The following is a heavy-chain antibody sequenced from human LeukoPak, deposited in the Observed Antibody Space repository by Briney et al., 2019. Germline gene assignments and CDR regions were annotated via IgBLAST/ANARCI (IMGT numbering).Heavy chain of an antibody. CDR2: IYYSGST. J-gene: IGHJ6*03. V-gene: IGHV4-59*11. CDR1: GGSISSHY. D-gene: IGHD3-3*01. Sequence: KPSETLSLTCTVSGGSISSHYWSWIRQPPGKGLEWIGYIYYSGSTNYNPSLKSRVTISVDTSKNQFSLKLSSVTAADTAVYYCARDIQGYYDFWSGSADYYYYMDVWGKGTTVTVS. CDR3: ARDIQGYYDFWSGSADYYYYMDV.